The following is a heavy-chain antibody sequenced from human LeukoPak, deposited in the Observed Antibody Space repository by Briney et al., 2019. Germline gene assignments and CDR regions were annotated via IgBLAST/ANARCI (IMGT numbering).Heavy chain of an antibody. D-gene: IGHD2-2*01. CDR3: ASGGYWSSTTCYGYNFYYMDV. CDR1: GFTFSRYA. J-gene: IGHJ6*03. V-gene: IGHV3-23*01. Sequence: GGSLRLSCAASGFTFSRYAMSWVRQAPGKGLEWVSSIIGSGATTYSAESVKGRFTISRDNSKNTLYLQMNSLRAEDTAVYYCASGGYWSSTTCYGYNFYYMDVWGKGTTVTVSS. CDR2: IIGSGATT.